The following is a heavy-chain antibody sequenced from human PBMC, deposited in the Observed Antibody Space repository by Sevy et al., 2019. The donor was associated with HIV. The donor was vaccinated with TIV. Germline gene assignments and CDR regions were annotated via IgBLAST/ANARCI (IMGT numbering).Heavy chain of an antibody. CDR2: ISGSGGSS. J-gene: IGHJ5*02. Sequence: GGSLRLSCAASGFPFSSYAMSWVRQAPGKGLEWVSTISGSGGSSYYADSVKGRFTISRDNSKKTLYLQMNNLRPDDTAVYYCAKANDYSNYWFDPWGQGTLVTVSS. CDR3: AKANDYSNYWFDP. CDR1: GFPFSSYA. D-gene: IGHD4-4*01. V-gene: IGHV3-23*01.